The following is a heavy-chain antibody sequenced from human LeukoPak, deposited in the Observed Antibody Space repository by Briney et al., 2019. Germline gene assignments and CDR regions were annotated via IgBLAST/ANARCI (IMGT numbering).Heavy chain of an antibody. CDR3: AKDRCSNGIGCYYYYMDV. CDR1: GFTFSSYG. Sequence: GGSLRLSCAASGFTFSSYGMHWVRQAPGKGLEWVAYIQFDGSNGQYADSVKGRFSISRDSSKNILYLQMNSLRAEDTAVYYCAKDRCSNGIGCYYYYMDVWGKGTTVTISS. D-gene: IGHD2-8*01. CDR2: IQFDGSNG. V-gene: IGHV3-30*02. J-gene: IGHJ6*03.